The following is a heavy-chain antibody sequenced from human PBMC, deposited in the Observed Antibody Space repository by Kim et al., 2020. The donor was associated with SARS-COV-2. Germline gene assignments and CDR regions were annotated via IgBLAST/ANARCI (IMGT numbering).Heavy chain of an antibody. CDR1: GGSISSYY. Sequence: SETLSLTCTVSGGSISSYYWSWIRQPPGKGLEWIGYIYYSGSTNYNPSLKSRVTISVDTSKNQFSLKLSSVTAADTAVYYCARVRGRAHIAAAGMRWFDPWGQGTLVTVSS. CDR3: ARVRGRAHIAAAGMRWFDP. D-gene: IGHD6-13*01. V-gene: IGHV4-59*01. CDR2: IYYSGST. J-gene: IGHJ5*02.